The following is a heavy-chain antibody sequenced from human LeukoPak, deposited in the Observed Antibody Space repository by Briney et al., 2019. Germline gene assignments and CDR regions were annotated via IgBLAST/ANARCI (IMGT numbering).Heavy chain of an antibody. Sequence: GGSLRLSCAASGFTVSSNYMNWVRQAPGKGLEWVSLIYSGGSTYYADSVVSRFTISRDNSKSTLYLQMNSLRAEDTAVYYCARGDNSLFDYWGQGTLVTVSS. J-gene: IGHJ4*02. D-gene: IGHD4-23*01. V-gene: IGHV3-53*01. CDR2: IYSGGST. CDR3: ARGDNSLFDY. CDR1: GFTVSSNY.